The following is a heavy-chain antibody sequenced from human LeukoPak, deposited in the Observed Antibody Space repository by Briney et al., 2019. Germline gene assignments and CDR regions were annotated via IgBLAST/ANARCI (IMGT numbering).Heavy chain of an antibody. CDR2: ISYDGSNK. CDR3: WGSGYCSGGSCYSELYYYYGMDV. J-gene: IGHJ6*02. V-gene: IGHV3-30*03. Sequence: GRSLRLSCAASGFTFSSYGMHWVRQAPGKGLEWVAVISYDGSNKYYADSVKGRFTISRDNSKNTLYLQMNSLRAEDTAVYYCWGSGYCSGGSCYSELYYYYGMDVWGQGTTVTVSS. D-gene: IGHD2-15*01. CDR1: GFTFSSYG.